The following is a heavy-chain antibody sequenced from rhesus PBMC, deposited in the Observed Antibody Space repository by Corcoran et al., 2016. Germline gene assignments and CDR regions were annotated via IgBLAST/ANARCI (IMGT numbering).Heavy chain of an antibody. CDR3: ARDTSSWSIDY. CDR2: ITYSGST. D-gene: IGHD6-13*01. Sequence: QVQLQESGQGLVKPSETLSLTCAVSGGSISSGYYYWSWIRQPPGKGLEWIGYITYSGSTSYNPSLKSRVTISRDTSKNQFSLKLSSVTAADTAVYYCARDTSSWSIDYWGQGVLVTVSS. CDR1: GGSISSGYYY. J-gene: IGHJ4*01. V-gene: IGHV4-122*02.